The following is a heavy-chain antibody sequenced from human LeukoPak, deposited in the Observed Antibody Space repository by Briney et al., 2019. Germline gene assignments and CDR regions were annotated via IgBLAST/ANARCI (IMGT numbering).Heavy chain of an antibody. D-gene: IGHD5-12*01. CDR2: IYPSDSDT. V-gene: IGHV5-51*01. CDR3: ARHDSGYDTGGIDY. Sequence: GESLKISCKGSGYSFTDYWIGWVRQMPGKGLEWMGIIYPSDSDTRYSPSFQGHVTISADKSITTAYLQWSSLKASDTAMYYCARHDSGYDTGGIDYWGQGTLVTVSS. J-gene: IGHJ4*02. CDR1: GYSFTDYW.